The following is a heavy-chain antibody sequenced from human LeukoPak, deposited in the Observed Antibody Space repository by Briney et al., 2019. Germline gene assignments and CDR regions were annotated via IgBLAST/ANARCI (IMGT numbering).Heavy chain of an antibody. CDR1: GYSISSGYY. J-gene: IGHJ4*02. V-gene: IGHV4-38-2*01. CDR2: IYHSGST. CDR3: ARGDYYDDSGYLHY. Sequence: SETLSLTCAVSGYSISSGYYWGWIRQPPGKGLEWIGSIYHSGSTYYNPSLKRRVTISVDTSKNQFSLNLSSVTAADTAVYYCARGDYYDDSGYLHYWGQGTLVTVSS. D-gene: IGHD3-22*01.